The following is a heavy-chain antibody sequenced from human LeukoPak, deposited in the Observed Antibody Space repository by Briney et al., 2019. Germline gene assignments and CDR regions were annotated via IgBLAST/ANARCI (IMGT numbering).Heavy chain of an antibody. CDR1: GGSFSGYY. Sequence: SETLSLTCAVYGGSFSGYYWSWIRQPPGKGLEWIGEIKQSRSTNYDPSLKSRVTISVDTSKYQCSLKLSSVTAADTAVYYCAIEPHYYGSGSPRAFDIWGQGTMVTVSS. CDR2: IKQSRST. CDR3: AIEPHYYGSGSPRAFDI. D-gene: IGHD3-10*01. J-gene: IGHJ3*02. V-gene: IGHV4-34*01.